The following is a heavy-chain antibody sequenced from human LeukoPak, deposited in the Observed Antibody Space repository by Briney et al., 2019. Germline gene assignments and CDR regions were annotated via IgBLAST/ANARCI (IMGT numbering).Heavy chain of an antibody. CDR3: ARDYSSSALWTFDY. CDR2: INPNSGGT. J-gene: IGHJ4*02. CDR1: GYTFTGYY. Sequence: VKVSCKASGYTFTGYYMHWVRQAPGQGLEWMGWINPNSGGTNYAQKFQGRVTMTRDTSISTAYMELSRLRSDDTAVYYCARDYSSSALWTFDYWGQGTLVTVSS. V-gene: IGHV1-2*02. D-gene: IGHD6-6*01.